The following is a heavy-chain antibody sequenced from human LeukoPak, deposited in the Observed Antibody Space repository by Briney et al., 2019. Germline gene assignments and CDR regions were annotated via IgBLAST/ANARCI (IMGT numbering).Heavy chain of an antibody. V-gene: IGHV3-74*01. CDR2: INSDGSST. Sequence: GGSLRLSCAASGFTFSSYWMHWVRQAPGKGLVWVSRINSDGSSTIYADSVKGRFTISRDNAKNTLYLQMNRLRAEDTAVYYCAIVASTYDYVWGSASYYYYYYGMDVWGQGTTVTVSS. J-gene: IGHJ6*02. D-gene: IGHD3-16*01. CDR1: GFTFSSYW. CDR3: AIVASTYDYVWGSASYYYYYYGMDV.